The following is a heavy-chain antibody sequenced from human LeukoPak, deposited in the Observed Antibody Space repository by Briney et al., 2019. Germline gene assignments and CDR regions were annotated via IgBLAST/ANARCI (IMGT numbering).Heavy chain of an antibody. D-gene: IGHD3-10*01. CDR3: ARVRFYYGSGQTFFDY. J-gene: IGHJ4*02. CDR1: GGSIRSYY. CDR2: MYYSGST. V-gene: IGHV4-59*12. Sequence: SETLSLTCTVSGGSIRSYYWSWIRQPPGKGLEWIGYMYYSGSTSYNPSLKSRVTISADTSKNQFSLKLSSVTAADTAVYYCARVRFYYGSGQTFFDYWGQGTLVTVSS.